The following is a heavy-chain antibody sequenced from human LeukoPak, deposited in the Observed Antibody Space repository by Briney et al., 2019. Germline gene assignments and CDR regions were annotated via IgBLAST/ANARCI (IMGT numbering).Heavy chain of an antibody. CDR3: ARDSLYYDSSGYSAYYYYYGMDV. CDR1: GGSISSGDYY. D-gene: IGHD3-22*01. CDR2: IYYSGST. Sequence: PSETLSLTCTVSGGSISSGDYYWRWIRQPPGKGLEWIGYIYYSGSTYYNPSLKSRVTISVDTSKNQFSLKLSSVTDADTAVYYCARDSLYYDSSGYSAYYYYYGMDVWGQGTTVTVSS. J-gene: IGHJ6*02. V-gene: IGHV4-30-4*01.